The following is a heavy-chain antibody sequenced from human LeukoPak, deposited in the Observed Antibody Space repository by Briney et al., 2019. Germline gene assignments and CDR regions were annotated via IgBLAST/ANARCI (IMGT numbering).Heavy chain of an antibody. CDR2: IGTSSTTI. D-gene: IGHD6-25*01. Sequence: GGSLRLSCAASGFTFDDYGMSWVRQAPGKGLEWVSNIGTSSTTIYYADSVKGRLTISRDNAKNSLYLQMNSLRADDTAVYYCARFAAGGSYYYMDVWGKGTTVTVSS. J-gene: IGHJ6*03. CDR1: GFTFDDYG. CDR3: ARFAAGGSYYYMDV. V-gene: IGHV3-48*01.